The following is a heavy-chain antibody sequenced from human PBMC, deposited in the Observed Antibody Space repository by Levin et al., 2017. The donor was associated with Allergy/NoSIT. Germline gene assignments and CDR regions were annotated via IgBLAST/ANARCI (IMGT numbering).Heavy chain of an antibody. V-gene: IGHV3-74*01. D-gene: IGHD3-22*01. CDR1: GFTFSSYW. CDR2: INNDGSST. Sequence: GESLKISCAASGFTFSSYWMHWVRQVPGQGLVWVSRINNDGSSTTYADSVKGRFTISRDNAKNTLYLQMNSVRVEDTAVYFCAAVVAGGNRAFNIWGQGTMVTVSS. CDR3: AAVVAGGNRAFNI. J-gene: IGHJ3*02.